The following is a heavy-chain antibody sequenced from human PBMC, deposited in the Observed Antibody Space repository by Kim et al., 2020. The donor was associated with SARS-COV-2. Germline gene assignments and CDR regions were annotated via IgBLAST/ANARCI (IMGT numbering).Heavy chain of an antibody. V-gene: IGHV3-23*01. CDR3: AKDRRNWGRIDY. J-gene: IGHJ4*02. Sequence: YYADSVKGRFTTARDNAKNTLHLQMNSLRAEDTAVYYCAKDRRNWGRIDYWGQGTLVTVSS. D-gene: IGHD3-16*01.